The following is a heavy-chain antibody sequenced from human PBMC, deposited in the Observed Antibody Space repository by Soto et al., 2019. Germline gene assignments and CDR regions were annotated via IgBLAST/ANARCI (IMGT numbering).Heavy chain of an antibody. CDR1: GGTFSSYA. CDR3: ARGGYSSSWSPTPFDY. CDR2: ILPIFGTA. V-gene: IGHV1-69*13. D-gene: IGHD6-13*01. Sequence: VASVKVSCKASGGTFSSYAISWGRHAPGQGLWWMGGILPIFGTANYAQKFQGRVTITADDSTSTAYMVLSSLRSEDTAVYYCARGGYSSSWSPTPFDYWGQGTLVTVSS. J-gene: IGHJ4*02.